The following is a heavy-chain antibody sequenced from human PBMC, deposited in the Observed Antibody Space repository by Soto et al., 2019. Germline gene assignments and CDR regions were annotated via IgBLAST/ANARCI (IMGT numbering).Heavy chain of an antibody. Sequence: PSETLSLTCTVSGGSISSYYWSWIRQPPGKGLEWIGYIYYSGSTNYNPSLKSRVTISVDTSKNQFSLKLSSVTAADTAVYYCGRGIPPPTPLDYWGQGTLVTVSS. D-gene: IGHD1-20*01. J-gene: IGHJ4*02. V-gene: IGHV4-59*08. CDR2: IYYSGST. CDR1: GGSISSYY. CDR3: GRGIPPPTPLDY.